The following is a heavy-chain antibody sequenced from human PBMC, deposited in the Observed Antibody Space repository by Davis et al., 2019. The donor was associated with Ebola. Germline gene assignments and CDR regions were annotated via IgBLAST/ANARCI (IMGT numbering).Heavy chain of an antibody. CDR2: IYYTVTT. J-gene: IGHJ4*02. CDR1: GASIRTPY. D-gene: IGHD4-23*01. Sequence: SETLSLTCTVSGASIRTPYWSWIRQPPGKGLEWIGYIYYTVTTNFNPFLKIRVTLSVPTSENKFSLKLSSVTAADTAVYYCARQESQLHRYYFNAWGQGTLVTVSS. CDR3: ARQESQLHRYYFNA. V-gene: IGHV4-59*08.